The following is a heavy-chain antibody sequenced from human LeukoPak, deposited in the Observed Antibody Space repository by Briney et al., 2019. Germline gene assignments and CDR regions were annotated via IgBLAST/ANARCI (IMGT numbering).Heavy chain of an antibody. J-gene: IGHJ5*02. Sequence: GTSVKVSCKASGFTFTSSAVQWVRQARGQRLEWIGWIVVGSGNTNYAQKFQERVTITRDMSTSTAYMELSSLRSEDTAVYYCARDGYYYDSSGNNWFDPWGQGTLVTVSS. CDR1: GFTFTSSA. CDR2: IVVGSGNT. V-gene: IGHV1-58*01. D-gene: IGHD3-22*01. CDR3: ARDGYYYDSSGNNWFDP.